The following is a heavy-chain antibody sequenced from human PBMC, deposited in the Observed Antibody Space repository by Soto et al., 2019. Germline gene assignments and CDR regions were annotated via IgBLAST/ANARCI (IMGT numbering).Heavy chain of an antibody. Sequence: ASVKVSCKASGDTLTIYYIHWVRQAPGQGLEWMGWINPNSGATNYAQKFQGRVTMTRDTSISTAYMDLSRLRSDDTAVYYCAGGVLSGTYYNWFDPWGQGTLVTVSS. CDR2: INPNSGAT. V-gene: IGHV1-2*02. CDR3: AGGVLSGTYYNWFDP. J-gene: IGHJ5*02. CDR1: GDTLTIYY. D-gene: IGHD1-26*01.